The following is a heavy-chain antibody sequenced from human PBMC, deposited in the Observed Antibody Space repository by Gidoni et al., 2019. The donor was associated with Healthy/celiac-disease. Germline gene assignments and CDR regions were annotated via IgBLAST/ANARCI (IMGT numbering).Heavy chain of an antibody. CDR2: ISGSGGST. CDR1: GFTFSSYA. CDR3: AKDLGGHPEVLLWFGELFT. V-gene: IGHV3-23*01. Sequence: EVQLLESGGGLVQPGGSLRLSCAASGFTFSSYALSWVRQAPGKGLEWVSAISGSGGSTYYEDSVKGRFTISRDNSKNTLYLQMNSLRAEDTAVYYCAKDLGGHPEVLLWFGELFTWGQGTLVTVSS. J-gene: IGHJ5*02. D-gene: IGHD3-10*01.